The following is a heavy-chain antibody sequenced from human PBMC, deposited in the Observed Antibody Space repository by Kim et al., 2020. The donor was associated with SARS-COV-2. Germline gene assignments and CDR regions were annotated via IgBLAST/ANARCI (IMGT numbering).Heavy chain of an antibody. CDR3: ARQVDEYSSSSGYNY. CDR2: IDPSDSYT. V-gene: IGHV5-10-1*01. J-gene: IGHJ4*02. CDR1: GYSFTSYW. Sequence: GESLKISCNGSGYSFTSYWISWVRQMPGKGLEWMGRIDPSDSYTNYSPSFQGHVTIPADKFISTAYLQWSSLKASDTARYYCARQVDEYSSSSGYNYWGQGTLVTVSS. D-gene: IGHD6-6*01.